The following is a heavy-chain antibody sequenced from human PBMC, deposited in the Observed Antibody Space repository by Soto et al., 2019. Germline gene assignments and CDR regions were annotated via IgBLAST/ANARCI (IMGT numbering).Heavy chain of an antibody. D-gene: IGHD3-3*01. CDR3: ARVVRITIFGVAAGDYGMDV. V-gene: IGHV4-61*01. CDR1: GGSVSSGSYY. CDR2: IYYSGST. Sequence: SETLSLTCTVSGGSVSSGSYYWSWIRQPPRKGLEWIGYIYYSGSTNYNPSLKSRVTISVDTSKNQFSLKLSSVTAADTAVYYCARVVRITIFGVAAGDYGMDVWGQGXTVTV. J-gene: IGHJ6*02.